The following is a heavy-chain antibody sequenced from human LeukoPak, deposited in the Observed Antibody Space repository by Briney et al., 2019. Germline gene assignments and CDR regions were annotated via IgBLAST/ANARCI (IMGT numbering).Heavy chain of an antibody. Sequence: GGSLRLSCAATRFTFSSYGMHWVRQAPGKGLEWVSYISSSGSTIYYADSVKGRFTISRDNAKNSLYLQMDSLRAEDTAVYYCARVYYYDSSGYSTHFDYWGQGTLVTVSS. CDR1: RFTFSSYG. CDR2: ISSSGSTI. J-gene: IGHJ4*02. CDR3: ARVYYYDSSGYSTHFDY. D-gene: IGHD3-22*01. V-gene: IGHV3-48*03.